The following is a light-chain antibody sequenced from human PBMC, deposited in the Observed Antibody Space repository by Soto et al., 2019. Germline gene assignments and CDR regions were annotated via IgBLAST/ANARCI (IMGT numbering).Light chain of an antibody. Sequence: DIQMTQSTSSLSASVGDRVTITCRASQSITNYLNWYQQKPGKAPKLLIYAASSLQSGVPSRFSGSGSGTDFSLTISSLQPEDFAAYYCQQSYSTPWTFGQGTKVDIK. J-gene: IGKJ1*01. V-gene: IGKV1-39*01. CDR3: QQSYSTPWT. CDR1: QSITNY. CDR2: AAS.